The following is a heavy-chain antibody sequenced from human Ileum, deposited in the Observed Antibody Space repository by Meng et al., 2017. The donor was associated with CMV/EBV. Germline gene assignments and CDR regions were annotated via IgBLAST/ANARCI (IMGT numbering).Heavy chain of an antibody. J-gene: IGHJ4*02. CDR3: IYGVAIF. D-gene: IGHD2-15*01. CDR2: IYWDDDK. CDR1: GFSLRSSGLS. Sequence: QITLKESGPTLVKPTQTLTLTCTFSGFSLRSSGLSVGWIRQSPGETLEWLALIYWDDDKRYNPSLKSRLTITKDTSKDQVVLTMANMDPVDTGTYYCIYGVAIFWGQGTLVTVSS. V-gene: IGHV2-5*02.